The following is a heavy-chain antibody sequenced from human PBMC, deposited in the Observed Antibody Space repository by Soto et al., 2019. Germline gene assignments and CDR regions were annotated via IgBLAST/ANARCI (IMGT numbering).Heavy chain of an antibody. V-gene: IGHV1-18*01. CDR2: ISAYNGNT. J-gene: IGHJ3*02. D-gene: IGHD4-17*01. CDR3: ARDSAYGDYFSGGNDAFDI. Sequence: SVKVSCKASGYTFTSYGISWVRQAPGQGLEWMGWISAYNGNTNYAQKLQGRVTMTTDTSTSTAYMELRSLRSDDTAVYYCARDSAYGDYFSGGNDAFDIWGQGTMVTVPS. CDR1: GYTFTSYG.